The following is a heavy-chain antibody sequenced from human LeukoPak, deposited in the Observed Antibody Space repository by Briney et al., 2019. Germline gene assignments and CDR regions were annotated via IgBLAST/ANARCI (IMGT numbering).Heavy chain of an antibody. CDR1: GFSLSTSGVG. D-gene: IGHD4-17*01. CDR2: IYWDDDK. Sequence: SGPTLVKPTQTLTLTCTLSGFSLSTSGVGVGWIRQPPRKALEWLALIYWDDDKRYSPSLKSRLTITKDTSKNQVVLTMTNMDPVDTATYYCAHGGVTTSGFDYWGQGTLVTVSS. V-gene: IGHV2-5*02. J-gene: IGHJ4*02. CDR3: AHGGVTTSGFDY.